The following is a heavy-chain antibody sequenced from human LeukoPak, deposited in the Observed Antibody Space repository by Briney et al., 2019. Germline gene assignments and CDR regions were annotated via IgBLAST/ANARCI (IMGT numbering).Heavy chain of an antibody. CDR3: AKDLHGYSYNYAFDI. CDR1: GFTFSSYG. V-gene: IGHV3-30*18. J-gene: IGHJ3*02. D-gene: IGHD5-18*01. Sequence: GGSLRLSCAASGFTFSSYGMHWVRQAPGKGLEWVAIISYDGSYKYSADSVKGRFTISRDSSKNTLYLQMNSLRTEDTAVYYCAKDLHGYSYNYAFDIWGQGTMVTVSS. CDR2: ISYDGSYK.